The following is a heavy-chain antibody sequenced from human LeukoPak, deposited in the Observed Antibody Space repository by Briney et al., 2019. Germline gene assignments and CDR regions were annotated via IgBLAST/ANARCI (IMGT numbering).Heavy chain of an antibody. D-gene: IGHD3-16*01. Sequence: ASVKVSCKASGYTFTGYYMHWVRQAPGQGLEWVGWINPKNGGSNYAQKFQGRVTMTRDRSISTAYMELSSLRSEDTAVYYCARTPPGGDVDHWGEGTLVTVSS. CDR3: ARTPPGGDVDH. V-gene: IGHV1-2*02. J-gene: IGHJ4*02. CDR1: GYTFTGYY. CDR2: INPKNGGS.